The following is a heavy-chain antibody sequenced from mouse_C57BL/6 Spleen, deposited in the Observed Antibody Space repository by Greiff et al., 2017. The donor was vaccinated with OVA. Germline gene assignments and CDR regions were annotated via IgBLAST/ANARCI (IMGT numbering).Heavy chain of an antibody. CDR1: GYSFTDYN. Sequence: VQLQQSGPDLVKPGASVKISCKASGYSFTDYNMNWVKQSNGKSLEWIGVINPNYGTTNYNQKFKGKATLTVDQSSNTAYMQLNSLTSEDSSFYYCDLRRWYFDVWGTGTTVTVSS. J-gene: IGHJ1*03. V-gene: IGHV1-39*01. CDR3: DLRRWYFDV. D-gene: IGHD6-1*01. CDR2: INPNYGTT.